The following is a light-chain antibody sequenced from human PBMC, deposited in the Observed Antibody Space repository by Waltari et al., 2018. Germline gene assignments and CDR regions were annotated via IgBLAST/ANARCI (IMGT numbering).Light chain of an antibody. CDR2: LAS. J-gene: IGKJ1*01. CDR3: MQTRQTPWT. CDR1: QSLLHTNGYNY. Sequence: DTVMTQSPLSLPVTPGEPASISCRSTQSLLHTNGYNYVDWFLQKPGQSTQLLIYLASNRAPGVPDRFSGSGSGTHFTLKISRVEADDVGVYFCMQTRQTPWTFGLGTRVEFK. V-gene: IGKV2-28*01.